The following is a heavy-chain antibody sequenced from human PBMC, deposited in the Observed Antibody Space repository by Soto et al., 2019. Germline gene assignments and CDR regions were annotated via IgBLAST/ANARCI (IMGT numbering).Heavy chain of an antibody. D-gene: IGHD2-21*01. J-gene: IGHJ4*02. CDR2: ISSTSTYI. CDR3: ASEYCTGNSCYSRLFDY. CDR1: GFTLSRYS. Sequence: SLRLSCEGSGFTLSRYSPNWIRQAPVKGLEWVASISSTSTYIYYGDFVKGRFSIARDNAKNSLYLQMDSLRDEDTALYYCASEYCTGNSCYSRLFDYSGQRTLVTAYS. V-gene: IGHV3-21*01.